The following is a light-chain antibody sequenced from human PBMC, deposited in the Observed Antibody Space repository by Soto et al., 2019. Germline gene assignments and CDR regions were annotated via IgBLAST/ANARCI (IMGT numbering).Light chain of an antibody. CDR3: QQYYSTPLT. V-gene: IGKV4-1*01. Sequence: DIVMTQSPDSLAVSLCERATINCKSSQSVLYSSNNKNYLAWYQQKPGQPPKLLIYWASTRESGVPDRFSGSGSGTDFTLTISSLQAEDVAVYYCQQYYSTPLTFGGGTTVDIK. CDR1: QSVLYSSNNKNY. CDR2: WAS. J-gene: IGKJ4*01.